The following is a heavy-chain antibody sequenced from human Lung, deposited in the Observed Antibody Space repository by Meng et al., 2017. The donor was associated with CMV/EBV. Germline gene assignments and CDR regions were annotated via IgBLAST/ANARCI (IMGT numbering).Heavy chain of an antibody. V-gene: IGHV4-4*02. D-gene: IGHD3-10*01. Sequence: HVQFRGSGPALVKPSETLSLTCAVSGDSITNHNWWAWVRQPPGKGLEWIGEIPHRGSSAYNPSLKGRVSMSIDKSKNQFSLKLTSVTAADTAVYHCLRRSGGSVWGQGTLVTVSS. J-gene: IGHJ1*01. CDR2: IPHRGSS. CDR1: GDSITNHNW. CDR3: LRRSGGSV.